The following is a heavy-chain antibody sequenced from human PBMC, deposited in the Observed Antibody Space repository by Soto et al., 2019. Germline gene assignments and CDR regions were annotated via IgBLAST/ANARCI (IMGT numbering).Heavy chain of an antibody. CDR1: GYTFTSYY. J-gene: IGHJ4*01. CDR3: AIDPYCGGDCSIIHY. D-gene: IGHD2-21*02. CDR2: INPSGGST. V-gene: IGHV1-46*01. Sequence: ASVKVSCKESGYTFTSYYMHWVRQAPGQGLEWMGIINPSGGSTSYAQKFQGRVTMTRDTSTSTVYMELSSLRSEDTAVYYCAIDPYCGGDCSIIHYCGPGSLVTVSS.